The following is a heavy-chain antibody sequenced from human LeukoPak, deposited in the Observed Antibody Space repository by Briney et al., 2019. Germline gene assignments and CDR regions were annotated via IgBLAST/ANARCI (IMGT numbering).Heavy chain of an antibody. CDR2: ISSSSSYI. CDR1: GFTFSSYS. Sequence: GGSLRLSCAASGFTFSSYSMNWVRQAPGKGLEWVSSISSSSSYIYYADSVKGRFTISRDNAKNSLYLQMNSPRAEDTAVYYCAVWLAHGELYYWGQGTLVTVSS. V-gene: IGHV3-21*01. J-gene: IGHJ4*02. D-gene: IGHD3-10*01. CDR3: AVWLAHGELYY.